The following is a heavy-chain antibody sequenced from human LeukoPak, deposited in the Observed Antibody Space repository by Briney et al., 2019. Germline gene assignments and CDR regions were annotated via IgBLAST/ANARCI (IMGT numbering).Heavy chain of an antibody. J-gene: IGHJ4*02. D-gene: IGHD3-22*01. Sequence: GGSLRLSCAASGFTFSSYAMSWVRQAPGKGLEWVSAISGRDGSTYYADSVKGRFTISRDNSKNTLYLQMNSLKTEDTAVYYCIVRGGNLDDGSAYYRYWGQGTLVTVSS. CDR2: ISGRDGST. CDR3: IVRGGNLDDGSAYYRY. V-gene: IGHV3-23*01. CDR1: GFTFSSYA.